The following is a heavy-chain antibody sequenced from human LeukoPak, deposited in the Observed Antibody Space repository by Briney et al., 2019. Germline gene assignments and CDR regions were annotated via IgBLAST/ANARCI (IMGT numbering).Heavy chain of an antibody. J-gene: IGHJ4*02. CDR3: ARDKSWYFDY. Sequence: SETLSLTCTVSGYSISSGYYWGWIRQPPGKGLEWIGSNYHSGSTYYNPSLKSRVTISVDTSKNQFSLKLSSVTAADTAVYYCARDKSWYFDYWGQGTLVTVSS. D-gene: IGHD3-10*01. CDR2: NYHSGST. CDR1: GYSISSGYY. V-gene: IGHV4-38-2*02.